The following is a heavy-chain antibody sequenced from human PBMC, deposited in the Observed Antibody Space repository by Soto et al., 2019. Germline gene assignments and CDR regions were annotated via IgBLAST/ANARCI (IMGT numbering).Heavy chain of an antibody. J-gene: IGHJ1*01. Sequence: GLEWMGGIIPIFGTANYAQKFQGRVTITADKSTSTAYMELSSLRSEDTAVYYCAKGITPADDVASQLWGQGTLVPVTS. V-gene: IGHV1-69*06. CDR3: AKGITPADDVASQL. D-gene: IGHD6-13*01. CDR2: IIPIFGTA.